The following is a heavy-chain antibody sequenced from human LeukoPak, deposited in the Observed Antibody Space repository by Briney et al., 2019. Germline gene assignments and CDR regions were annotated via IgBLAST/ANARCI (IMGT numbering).Heavy chain of an antibody. CDR3: ARDRGIAARYLDY. V-gene: IGHV4-59*01. Sequence: SETLSLTCTVSGGSISSYYWSWIRQPPGKGLEWIGYIYYSGSTNYNPSLKSRVTISVDTSKNQFSLKLSSVTAADTAVYYCARDRGIAARYLDYWGQGTLVTVSS. CDR2: IYYSGST. D-gene: IGHD6-6*01. J-gene: IGHJ4*02. CDR1: GGSISSYY.